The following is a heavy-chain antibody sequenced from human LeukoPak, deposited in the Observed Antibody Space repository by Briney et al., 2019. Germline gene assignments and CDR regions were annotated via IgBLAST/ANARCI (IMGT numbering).Heavy chain of an antibody. J-gene: IGHJ4*02. CDR2: ISFSGGTT. Sequence: PGVSLRLSCAASVFTFSSYAMSWVRQAPGKGLHWVSSISFSGGTTYYADSVKGRFTISIDNSKNTLYLQMNSLPAADTAPHYGAKAMDTAMVQYDYWGQGTLVTVSS. D-gene: IGHD5-18*01. V-gene: IGHV3-23*01. CDR1: VFTFSSYA. CDR3: AKAMDTAMVQYDY.